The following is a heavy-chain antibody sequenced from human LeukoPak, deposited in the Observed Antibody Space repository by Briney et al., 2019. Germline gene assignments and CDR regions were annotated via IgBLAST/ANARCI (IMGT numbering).Heavy chain of an antibody. CDR1: GFTFSSYA. J-gene: IGHJ4*02. Sequence: PGRSLRLSSAASGFTFSSYAMGWGRRGPGRGLEWVSAISGSGGSTYCADSVKGRFTISRDNSKITLYLQMNSLRAKDTAVYYCAKDVSGWYGGEQYFDYWGQGTLVTVSS. V-gene: IGHV3-23*01. CDR2: ISGSGGST. CDR3: AKDVSGWYGGEQYFDY. D-gene: IGHD6-19*01.